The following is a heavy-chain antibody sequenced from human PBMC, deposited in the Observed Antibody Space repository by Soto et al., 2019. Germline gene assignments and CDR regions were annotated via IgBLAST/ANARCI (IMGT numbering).Heavy chain of an antibody. Sequence: GGSLRLSCVASGFTFDDYWMHWVRQAPGEGLMWVSRLQTDGSHPDYADSVKGRFTISRDNAKNTLYLQMNNLRAEDTAVYYCSTGGDPDYWGQGTLVTVSS. CDR2: LQTDGSHP. V-gene: IGHV3-74*01. CDR1: GFTFDDYW. D-gene: IGHD2-21*02. CDR3: STGGDPDY. J-gene: IGHJ4*02.